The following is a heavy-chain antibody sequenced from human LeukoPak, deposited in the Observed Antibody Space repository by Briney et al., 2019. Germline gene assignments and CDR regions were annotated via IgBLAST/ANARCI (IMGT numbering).Heavy chain of an antibody. J-gene: IGHJ4*02. CDR3: ARDEYNWNDGETYYFDY. CDR1: GYTFTSYD. Sequence: ASVKVSCKASGYTFTSYDINWVRQATGQGLEWMGWINPNSGGTNYAQKFQGRVTMTRDTSISTAYMELSRLRSDDTAVYYCARDEYNWNDGETYYFDYWGQGTLVTVSS. D-gene: IGHD1-1*01. CDR2: INPNSGGT. V-gene: IGHV1-2*02.